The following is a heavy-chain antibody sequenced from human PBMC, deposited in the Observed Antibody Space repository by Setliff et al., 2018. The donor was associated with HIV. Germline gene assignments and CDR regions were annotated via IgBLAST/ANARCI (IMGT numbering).Heavy chain of an antibody. CDR3: ARLRGSYAFSNWFDP. CDR2: IHTSGST. CDR1: GGSISSGSYY. D-gene: IGHD3-10*01. V-gene: IGHV4-61*09. J-gene: IGHJ5*02. Sequence: PSETLSLTCTVSGGSISSGSYYWSWIRQPAGKGLEWIGHIHTSGSTKYNPSLKSRVTISADTSKNQFSLNLSSVTAADTAVYYCARLRGSYAFSNWFDPWGQGTQVTVSS.